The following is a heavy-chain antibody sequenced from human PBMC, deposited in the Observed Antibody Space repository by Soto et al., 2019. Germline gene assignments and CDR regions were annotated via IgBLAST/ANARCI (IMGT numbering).Heavy chain of an antibody. V-gene: IGHV3-21*01. J-gene: IGHJ6*02. D-gene: IGHD2-15*01. CDR1: GFIFSSYR. Sequence: GGSLRLSCAASGFIFSSYRMNWVRQAPGKGLEWISSISTNSRYIYYADSVEGRFTVSRDNSNNSLYLQMDNLRAEDTAVYYCETTKVIGYYYGLDLWGQGTTVTVSS. CDR3: ETTKVIGYYYGLDL. CDR2: ISTNSRYI.